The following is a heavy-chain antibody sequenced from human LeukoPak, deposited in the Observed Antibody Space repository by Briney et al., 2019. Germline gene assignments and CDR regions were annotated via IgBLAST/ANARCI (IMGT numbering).Heavy chain of an antibody. V-gene: IGHV5-51*01. Sequence: GEALKISCKASGYSFSTYWIAWVRQMPGKGLEWMWINFPGDSDTRYSPSFRGQVTISADKSISTAYLQWSSRKASDTAMYYCARPIETNYYSGMGYWGQGTLVTVSS. CDR3: ARPIETNYYSGMGY. D-gene: IGHD3-22*01. J-gene: IGHJ4*02. CDR2: NFPGDSDT. CDR1: GYSFSTYW.